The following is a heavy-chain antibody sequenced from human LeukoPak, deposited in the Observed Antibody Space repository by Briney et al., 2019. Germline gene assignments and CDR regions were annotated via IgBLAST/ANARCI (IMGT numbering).Heavy chain of an antibody. CDR2: IKRRSDGGTP. CDR1: GFSFNDAW. CDR3: TTDTRRIDTFA. Sequence: GGSLRLSCAASGFSFNDAWMNWVRQAPEKGLEWVGRIKRRSDGGTPDYAAPVQGRFTISRDESQNTLYLQMNSLKTGDTAVYYCTTDTRRIDTFAWGQGTLVTVAA. V-gene: IGHV3-15*07. J-gene: IGHJ4*02. D-gene: IGHD2-2*01.